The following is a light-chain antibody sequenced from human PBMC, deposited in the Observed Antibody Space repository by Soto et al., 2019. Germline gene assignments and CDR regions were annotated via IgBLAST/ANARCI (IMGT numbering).Light chain of an antibody. CDR1: SGSVSTNYY. V-gene: IGLV8-61*01. Sequence: QTVVTQEPSFSVSPGGTVTLTCGLSSGSVSTNYYPSWFQQTPGQAPRTLIYNTNTRSSGVPDRFSGSILGNKAALTIAGAQADDESDYYCVLYMTRGIWVFGGGTQLTVL. J-gene: IGLJ3*02. CDR2: NTN. CDR3: VLYMTRGIWV.